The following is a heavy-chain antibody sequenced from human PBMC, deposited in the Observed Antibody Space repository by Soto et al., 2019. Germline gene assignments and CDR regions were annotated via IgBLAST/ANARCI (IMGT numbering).Heavy chain of an antibody. D-gene: IGHD5-12*01. CDR1: GFTFSSYG. CDR2: IWYDGSNK. CDR3: ARDQRYSGYDFRTFDY. J-gene: IGHJ4*02. V-gene: IGHV3-33*01. Sequence: LRLSCAASGFTFSSYGMHWVRQAPGKGLEWVAVIWYDGSNKYYADSVKGRFTISRDNAKNSLYLQMNSLRAEDTAVYYCARDQRYSGYDFRTFDYWGQGTLVTVSS.